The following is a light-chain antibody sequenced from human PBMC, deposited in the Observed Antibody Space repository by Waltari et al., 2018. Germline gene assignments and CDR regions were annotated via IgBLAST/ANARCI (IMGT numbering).Light chain of an antibody. CDR2: ASS. V-gene: IGKV3-20*01. J-gene: IGKJ1*01. CDR3: QQYDGSPHT. Sequence: EIVLTQSPGTLTMSPGEGATLSCRASQSVSSTYIAWYQQRPGQAPRLLIYASSSRATGIPDRFSVSGSATDFTLTISRLEPEDFAVYYCQQYDGSPHTFGQGTKVEMK. CDR1: QSVSSTY.